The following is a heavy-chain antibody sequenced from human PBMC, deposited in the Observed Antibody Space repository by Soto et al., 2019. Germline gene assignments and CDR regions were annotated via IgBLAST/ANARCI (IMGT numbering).Heavy chain of an antibody. CDR1: GVTFSSYA. CDR3: AKRGIAARPGYYYGMDV. V-gene: IGHV3-23*01. CDR2: ISGSGGST. Sequence: GGSLRLSCAASGVTFSSYAMIWVRQAPGKGLEWVSGISGSGGSTYYADSVKGRFTISRDNSKNTLYLQMNSLRAEDTAVYYCAKRGIAARPGYYYGMDVWGQGTTVTVSS. J-gene: IGHJ6*02. D-gene: IGHD6-6*01.